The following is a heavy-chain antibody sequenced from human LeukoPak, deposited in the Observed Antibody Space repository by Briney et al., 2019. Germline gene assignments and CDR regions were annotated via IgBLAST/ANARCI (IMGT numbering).Heavy chain of an antibody. CDR3: ARELGIAAAGSFYYYYYMDV. V-gene: IGHV4-34*01. J-gene: IGHJ6*03. D-gene: IGHD6-13*01. Sequence: SETLSLTCAVYGGSFSGYYWSWIRQPPGKGLEWIGEINHSGSTNYNPSLKSRVTISVDTSKNQFSLKLSSVTAADTAVYYCARELGIAAAGSFYYYYYMDVWGKGTTVTVSS. CDR2: INHSGST. CDR1: GGSFSGYY.